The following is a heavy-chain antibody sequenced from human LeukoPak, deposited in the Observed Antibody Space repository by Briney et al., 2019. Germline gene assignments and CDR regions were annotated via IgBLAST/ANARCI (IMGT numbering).Heavy chain of an antibody. J-gene: IGHJ6*03. D-gene: IGHD3-9*01. CDR3: ARAPRYYDILTGYSSYYYMDV. CDR2: IYYSGST. Sequence: PSGTLSLTCTVSGGSISSYYWSWIRQPPGKGLEWIGYIYYSGSTNYNPSLKSRVTISVDTSKNQFSLKLSSVTAADTAVYYCARAPRYYDILTGYSSYYYMDVWGKGTTVTISS. V-gene: IGHV4-59*01. CDR1: GGSISSYY.